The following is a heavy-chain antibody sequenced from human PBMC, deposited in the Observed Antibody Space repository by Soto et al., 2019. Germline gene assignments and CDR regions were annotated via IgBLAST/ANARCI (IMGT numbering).Heavy chain of an antibody. V-gene: IGHV3-7*01. D-gene: IGHD3-10*01. CDR2: IKTDASEN. CDR3: SRYSGYGSGNSVNHYLDY. CDR1: GFNFRGDW. J-gene: IGHJ4*01. Sequence: VGSLRLSWAASGFNFRGDWMSWVRQAPGKGLEWLPTIKTDASENKYVDSVKGRFTLSRNTANNSEYLQMHSLRSEATAVYYCSRYSGYGSGNSVNHYLDYWGHGTLVTVSS.